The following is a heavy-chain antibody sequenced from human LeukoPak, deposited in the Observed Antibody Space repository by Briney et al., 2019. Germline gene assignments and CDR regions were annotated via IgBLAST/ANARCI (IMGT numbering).Heavy chain of an antibody. CDR3: ARGGIITSYAFEI. D-gene: IGHD1-26*01. V-gene: IGHV3-21*01. J-gene: IGHJ3*02. CDR1: GFTFSTYA. Sequence: GGSLRLSCAAAGFTFSTYAISWVRQAPGKGLEWVSCISSTSNYIFYADSVRGRFTISRANAKNSLYLQMDSLRAEDTAVYYCARGGIITSYAFEIWGQGAMVTVSS. CDR2: ISSTSNYI.